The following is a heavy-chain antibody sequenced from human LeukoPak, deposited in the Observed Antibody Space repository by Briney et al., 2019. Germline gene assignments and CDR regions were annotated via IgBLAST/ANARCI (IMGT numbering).Heavy chain of an antibody. D-gene: IGHD6-13*01. V-gene: IGHV3-48*03. CDR2: IDGSGTTI. CDR1: GFTFSDHP. Sequence: GGSLRLSCAASGFTFSDHPMTWVRQTPGKGLQWVSYIDGSGTTIYYAESVKGRFTISRDNAKNSLYLQMNSLRAEDTALYYCARDMTITGADDYWGQGTRVTVSS. CDR3: ARDMTITGADDY. J-gene: IGHJ4*02.